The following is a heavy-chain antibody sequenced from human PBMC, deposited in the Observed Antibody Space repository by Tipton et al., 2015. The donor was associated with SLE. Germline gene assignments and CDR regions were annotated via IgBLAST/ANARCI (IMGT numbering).Heavy chain of an antibody. Sequence: TLSLTCTVSGGSISSGSYYWSWIRQPPGKGLEWIGYIYYSGSTNCNPSLTSRVTISVDTSKNQFSLKLSSVTAADTAVYYCAREDGDYSFWGQGTLVTVSS. CDR1: GGSISSGSYY. J-gene: IGHJ4*02. CDR2: IYYSGST. D-gene: IGHD4-17*01. CDR3: AREDGDYSF. V-gene: IGHV4-61*01.